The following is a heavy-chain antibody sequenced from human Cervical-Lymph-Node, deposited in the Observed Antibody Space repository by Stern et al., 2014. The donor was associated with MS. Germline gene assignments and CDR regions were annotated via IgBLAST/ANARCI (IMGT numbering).Heavy chain of an antibody. CDR1: GFIFSGFW. Sequence: LAPSGGGFVPPGGSLRLSCAASGFIFSGFWMHWVRHAPGKGLVWVSHINSYGSSTTYVDSVKGRFTISRDNAKNTLYLQMNSLRAEDTAVYYCARGHYYGMDVGGQGTTVTVSS. V-gene: IGHV3-74*02. CDR2: INSYGSST. CDR3: ARGHYYGMDV. J-gene: IGHJ6*02.